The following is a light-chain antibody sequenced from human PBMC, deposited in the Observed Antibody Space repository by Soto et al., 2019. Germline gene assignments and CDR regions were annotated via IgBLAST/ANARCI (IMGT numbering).Light chain of an antibody. CDR2: RSN. CDR3: ATWDDSLVGTV. CDR1: TSNIGSNY. Sequence: QTVVTQPPSASGTPGQRVTISCSGRTSNIGSNYVYWYQQVPGTAPKLLIYRSNQRPSGVPDRFSASKSGTSASLAISGLQSGDEADYYCATWDDSLVGTVFGGGTQLTVL. V-gene: IGLV1-47*01. J-gene: IGLJ7*01.